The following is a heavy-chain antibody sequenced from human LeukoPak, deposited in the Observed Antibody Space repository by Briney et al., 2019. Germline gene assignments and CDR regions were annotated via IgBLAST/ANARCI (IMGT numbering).Heavy chain of an antibody. Sequence: GSLRLSCAASGFTFSSYWMSWVRQAPGKGLEWVANIKQDGSEKYYADSVKGRFIISRDDAKNALYLQMSSLRAEDTAIYYCARRYFDYWGQGTLVTVSS. V-gene: IGHV3-7*03. CDR3: ARRYFDY. CDR1: GFTFSSYW. J-gene: IGHJ4*02. CDR2: IKQDGSEK.